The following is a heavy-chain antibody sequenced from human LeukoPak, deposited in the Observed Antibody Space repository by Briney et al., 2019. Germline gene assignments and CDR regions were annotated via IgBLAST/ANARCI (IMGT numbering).Heavy chain of an antibody. J-gene: IGHJ4*02. Sequence: PGGSLRLSCAASGFTFSSYWMSWVRQAPGKGLEWVANIKQDGSEKYYVDSVKGRFTISRDNAKNSLYLQMNSLRAEDTAVYYCARFRSSSWTRFDYWGQGTLVTVSS. CDR3: ARFRSSSWTRFDY. D-gene: IGHD6-13*01. CDR1: GFTFSSYW. CDR2: IKQDGSEK. V-gene: IGHV3-7*05.